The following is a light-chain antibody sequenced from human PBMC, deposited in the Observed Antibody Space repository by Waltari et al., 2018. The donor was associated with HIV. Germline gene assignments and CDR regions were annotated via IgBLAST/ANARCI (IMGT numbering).Light chain of an antibody. V-gene: IGLV2-14*01. Sequence: QSALTQPASVSGSPGQSITISCTGTSSDVGGYNYVSWYQQHPGKAPKLMIYDVSKRPSGFSNRFSGSKSGNTASLTISGLQAEDEADYYCSSYTSSSTLVVFGTGTKVTVL. CDR2: DVS. CDR3: SSYTSSSTLVV. CDR1: SSDVGGYNY. J-gene: IGLJ1*01.